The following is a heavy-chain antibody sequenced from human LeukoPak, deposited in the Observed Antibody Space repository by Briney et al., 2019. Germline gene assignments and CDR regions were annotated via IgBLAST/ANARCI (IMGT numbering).Heavy chain of an antibody. CDR1: GFTFSSYA. Sequence: GGSLRLSCAASGFTFSSYAMSWVRQAPGKGLEWVSAISSSSSYIYYADSVKGRFTISRDNAKNSLYLQMNSLRAEDTAVYYCARDDSGSWDAFDIWGQGTMVTVSS. CDR2: ISSSSSYI. V-gene: IGHV3-21*01. CDR3: ARDDSGSWDAFDI. J-gene: IGHJ3*02. D-gene: IGHD6-13*01.